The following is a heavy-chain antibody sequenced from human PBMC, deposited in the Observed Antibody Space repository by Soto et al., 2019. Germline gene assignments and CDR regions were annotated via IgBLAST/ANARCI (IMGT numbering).Heavy chain of an antibody. Sequence: ASVKVSCKASGYTFTGYYMHWVRQAPGQGLEWMGWINPNTGGTNYAQKFQGRVTMTRDTSISTAYMELRRLRSDDTAVYYCERALYIVATIPMACAYWGQVTLVTVSS. CDR2: INPNTGGT. V-gene: IGHV1-2*02. D-gene: IGHD5-12*01. J-gene: IGHJ4*02. CDR1: GYTFTGYY. CDR3: ERALYIVATIPMACAY.